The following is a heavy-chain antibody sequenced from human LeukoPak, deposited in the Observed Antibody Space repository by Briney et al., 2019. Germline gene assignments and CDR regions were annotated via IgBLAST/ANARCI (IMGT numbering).Heavy chain of an antibody. CDR2: ISAYNGNT. D-gene: IGHD2-21*02. Sequence: EAAVTVSFKASGYTFTSYGISWVRQAPGQGLEWMGWISAYNGNTNYAQKLQGRVTMTTDTSTSTAYMELRSLRSDDTAVYYCAREGVTAIVGYYYYGMDVWGQGTTVTVSS. CDR3: AREGVTAIVGYYYYGMDV. V-gene: IGHV1-18*01. J-gene: IGHJ6*02. CDR1: GYTFTSYG.